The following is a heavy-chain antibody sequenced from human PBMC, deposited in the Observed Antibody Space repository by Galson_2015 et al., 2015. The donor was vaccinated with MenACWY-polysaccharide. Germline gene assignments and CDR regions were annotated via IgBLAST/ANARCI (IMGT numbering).Heavy chain of an antibody. J-gene: IGHJ4*02. CDR3: ARRRKRVAGEFDY. Sequence: GWIRQPPGKGLEWIGTTSYTGSTYYNPSLKGRVAFSTDTSNNHFSLTVTSVTAADTAVYYCARRRKRVAGEFDYWGQGTLVTVS. V-gene: IGHV4-39*02. CDR2: TSYTGST. D-gene: IGHD6-19*01.